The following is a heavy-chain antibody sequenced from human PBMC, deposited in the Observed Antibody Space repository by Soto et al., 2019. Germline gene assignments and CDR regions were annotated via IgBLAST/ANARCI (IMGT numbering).Heavy chain of an antibody. CDR1: GFSFGSYS. Sequence: GGSLRLPCEASGFSFGSYSMNWVRQAPGKGLEWVSFISGRGTTTYYADSVRGRFTVSRDNAKNSLSLEVNSLRDEDTAVYYCARLGYCSSATCKYYFYYYGMDVWGQGTTVTVSS. CDR2: ISGRGTTT. V-gene: IGHV3-48*02. J-gene: IGHJ6*02. CDR3: ARLGYCSSATCKYYFYYYGMDV. D-gene: IGHD2-2*01.